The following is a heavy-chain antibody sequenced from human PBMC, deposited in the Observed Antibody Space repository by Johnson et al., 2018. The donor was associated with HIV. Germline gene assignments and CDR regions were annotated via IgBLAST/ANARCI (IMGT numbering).Heavy chain of an antibody. J-gene: IGHJ3*02. CDR1: GFTFSSYW. V-gene: IGHV3-7*03. Sequence: VQLVESGGGLVQPGGSLRLSCAASGFTFSSYWMSWVRQAPGKGLEWVANIKQDGSEKYYVDSVKGRFTISRDNAKNSLYLQMNSLRAEDTAVYYCARSQGGALYGIPFLSWAFDIWGQGTMVTVSS. CDR3: ARSQGGALYGIPFLSWAFDI. D-gene: IGHD3-9*01. CDR2: IKQDGSEK.